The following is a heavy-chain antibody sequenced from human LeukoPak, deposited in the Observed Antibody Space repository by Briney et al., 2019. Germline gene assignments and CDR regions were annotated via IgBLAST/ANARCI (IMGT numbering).Heavy chain of an antibody. CDR2: IYYSGST. Sequence: SETLSLTCTVSGGSISSSSYYWGWIRQPPGKGLEWIGSIYYSGSTYYNPSLKSRVTISVDTSKNQFSLKLSSVTAADTAVYYCAPYRSSTSCYPGYYMDVWGKGTTVTVSS. D-gene: IGHD2-2*01. J-gene: IGHJ6*03. V-gene: IGHV4-39*01. CDR3: APYRSSTSCYPGYYMDV. CDR1: GGSISSSSYY.